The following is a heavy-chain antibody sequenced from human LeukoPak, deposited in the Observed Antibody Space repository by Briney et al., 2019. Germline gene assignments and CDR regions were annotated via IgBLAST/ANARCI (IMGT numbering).Heavy chain of an antibody. J-gene: IGHJ4*02. V-gene: IGHV4-39*07. CDR3: ARVIRDGYTDKASSFDY. D-gene: IGHD5-24*01. CDR1: GGSISSSSYY. CDR2: IYYSGST. Sequence: SETLSLTCTVSGGSISSSSYYWGWIRQPPGKGLEWIGSIYYSGSTYYNPSLKSRVTISVDTSKNQFSLKLSSVSAADTAVYYCARVIRDGYTDKASSFDYWGQGTLVTVSS.